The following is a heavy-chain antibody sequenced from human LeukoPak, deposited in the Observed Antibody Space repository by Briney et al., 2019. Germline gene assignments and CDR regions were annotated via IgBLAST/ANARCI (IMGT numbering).Heavy chain of an antibody. D-gene: IGHD3-10*01. CDR1: GFTFSSYW. Sequence: GGSLRLSCAASGFTFSSYWMSWVRQAPGKGLEWVANIKQDGSEKYYVDSVKGRFTISRDNAKNSLYLQMNRLNTEDTDVYYCITDPGAWQPIWGRGTMVAVSS. CDR2: IKQDGSEK. J-gene: IGHJ3*02. V-gene: IGHV3-7*03. CDR3: ITDPGAWQPI.